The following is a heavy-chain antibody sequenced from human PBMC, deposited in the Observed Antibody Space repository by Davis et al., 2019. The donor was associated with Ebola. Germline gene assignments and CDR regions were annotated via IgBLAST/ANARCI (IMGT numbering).Heavy chain of an antibody. D-gene: IGHD5-12*01. CDR2: IIPILGKA. CDR3: AADPDYQGGMDV. Sequence: AASVKVSCKASGGTFSSYSIHWLRQAPGQGPEWMGRIIPILGKADYVQKFQGRVTITADKSTSTAYMELSSLRSEDTAVYYCAADPDYQGGMDVWGKGTTVTVSS. V-gene: IGHV1-69*08. CDR1: GGTFSSYS. J-gene: IGHJ6*04.